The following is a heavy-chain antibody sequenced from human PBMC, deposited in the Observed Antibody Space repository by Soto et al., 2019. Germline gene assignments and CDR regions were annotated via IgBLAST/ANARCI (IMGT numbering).Heavy chain of an antibody. J-gene: IGHJ6*02. V-gene: IGHV4-4*07. Sequence: SETLSLTCTVSGGSISSYYWSWIRQPAGKGLEWIGRIYTSGSTNYNPSLKSRVTMSVDTSKNQSSLKLSSVTAADTAVYYCARGPDRGAIYYYYGMDVWGQGTTVTVSS. CDR1: GGSISSYY. CDR3: ARGPDRGAIYYYYGMDV. CDR2: IYTSGST. D-gene: IGHD3-10*01.